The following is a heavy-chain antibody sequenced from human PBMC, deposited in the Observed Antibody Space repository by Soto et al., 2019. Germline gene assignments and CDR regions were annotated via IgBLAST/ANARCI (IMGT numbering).Heavy chain of an antibody. Sequence: QVQLQESGPGLVKPSETLSLTCTVSGGSISSYYWSWIRQPPGKGLEWIGYIYYSGSTNYNPSLKCRVTISVDTSKNPFSLKLSSVTAADTAVYYCARGDPLLWFGEKVYYGMDVWGQGTTVTVSS. CDR1: GGSISSYY. D-gene: IGHD3-10*01. CDR3: ARGDPLLWFGEKVYYGMDV. J-gene: IGHJ6*02. V-gene: IGHV4-59*01. CDR2: IYYSGST.